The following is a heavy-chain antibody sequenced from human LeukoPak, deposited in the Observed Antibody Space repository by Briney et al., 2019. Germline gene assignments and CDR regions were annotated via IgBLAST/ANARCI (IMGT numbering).Heavy chain of an antibody. CDR1: GGSISSSDYY. Sequence: PSETLSLTCTVSGGSISSSDYYWAWIRQPPGKGLEWIGSVYYTGSTYYNPSLKSRVTISVDTSKNQFSLKLSSVTAADTAAYYCATPPYTSNWYYDCWGQGTLVTVSS. J-gene: IGHJ4*02. CDR3: ATPPYTSNWYYDC. CDR2: VYYTGST. V-gene: IGHV4-39*01. D-gene: IGHD4-11*01.